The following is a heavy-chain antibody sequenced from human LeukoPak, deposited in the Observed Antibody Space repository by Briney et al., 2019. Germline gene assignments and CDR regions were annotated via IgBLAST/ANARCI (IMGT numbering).Heavy chain of an antibody. Sequence: SLKVSCKASRGTSSSYTISWVPQAPGQGLEWMGRIIAILGIANYAQKFQGRVTITADKSPSTAYMELSSLRSHDTAVYYCARVCKFGGSYACWGQGTLVTVSS. J-gene: IGHJ4*02. V-gene: IGHV1-69*10. CDR3: ARVCKFGGSYAC. CDR2: IIAILGIA. D-gene: IGHD1-26*01. CDR1: RGTSSSYT.